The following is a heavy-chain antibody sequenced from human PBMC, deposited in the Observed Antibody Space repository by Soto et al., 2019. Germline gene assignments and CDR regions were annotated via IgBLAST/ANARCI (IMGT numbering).Heavy chain of an antibody. CDR2: IRSKAYGGTT. CDR3: TRAEVSLAAAGTEYFQH. CDR1: GFTFGDYA. V-gene: IGHV3-49*03. J-gene: IGHJ1*01. Sequence: GGSLRLSCTASGFTFGDYAMSWFRQAPGKGLEWVGFIRSKAYGGTTEYAASVKGRFTISRDDSKSIAHLQMNSLKTEDTAVYYCTRAEVSLAAAGTEYFQHWGQGTLVTVSS. D-gene: IGHD6-13*01.